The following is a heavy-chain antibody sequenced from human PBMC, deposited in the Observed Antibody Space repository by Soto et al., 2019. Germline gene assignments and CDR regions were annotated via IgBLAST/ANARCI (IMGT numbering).Heavy chain of an antibody. J-gene: IGHJ4*02. CDR2: ISGSGGST. CDR3: AKRGKFSYSYGSGSCYYY. D-gene: IGHD3-10*01. Sequence: GGSLRLSCAASGFTFSSYAMSWVRQAPGKGLEWVSAISGSGGSTYYADSVKGRFTISRDNSKNTLYLQMNSLRAEDTAVYYCAKRGKFSYSYGSGSCYYYWGQGTLVTVSS. CDR1: GFTFSSYA. V-gene: IGHV3-23*01.